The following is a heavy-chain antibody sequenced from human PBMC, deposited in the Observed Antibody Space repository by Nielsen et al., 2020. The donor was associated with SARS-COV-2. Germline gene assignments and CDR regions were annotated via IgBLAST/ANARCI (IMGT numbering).Heavy chain of an antibody. CDR1: GGSISSSSYY. CDR2: IYYSGST. CDR3: ARHPHPKDDSSGYYNPYYYYYGMDV. J-gene: IGHJ6*02. Sequence: SETLSLTYTVSGGSISSSSYYWGWIRQPPGKGLEWIGSIYYSGSTYYNPSLKSRVTISVDTSKNQFSLKLSSVTAADTAVYYCARHPHPKDDSSGYYNPYYYYYGMDVWGQGTTVTVSS. D-gene: IGHD3-22*01. V-gene: IGHV4-39*01.